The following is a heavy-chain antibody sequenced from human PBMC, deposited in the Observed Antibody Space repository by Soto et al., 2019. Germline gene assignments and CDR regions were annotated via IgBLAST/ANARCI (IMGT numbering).Heavy chain of an antibody. Sequence: GGSLRLSCAASGFTFSSYAMSWVRQAPGKGLEWVSSLLRSGSTTYYADSVKGRFTISSDISANSLYLQMDSLRAEDTAVYYCAKDAVSGDGIWLLDSWGQGTVVTVSS. CDR2: LLRSGSTT. CDR1: GFTFSSYA. CDR3: AKDAVSGDGIWLLDS. D-gene: IGHD4-17*01. J-gene: IGHJ4*02. V-gene: IGHV3-23*01.